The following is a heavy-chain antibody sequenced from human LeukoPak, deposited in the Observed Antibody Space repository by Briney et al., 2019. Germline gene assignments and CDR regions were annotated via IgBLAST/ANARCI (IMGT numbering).Heavy chain of an antibody. CDR2: IWYDGSNK. V-gene: IGHV3-33*01. J-gene: IGHJ6*02. CDR1: GFAFSSYG. Sequence: GRCLRLSCAASGFAFSSYGMHWVRQAPGKGLEWVAVIWYDGSNKYYADSVKGRFTISRDNSKNTLYLQMNSLRAEDTAVYYSARDHNVAVAVAYYGMDVWGQGPTVTVSS. D-gene: IGHD6-19*01. CDR3: ARDHNVAVAVAYYGMDV.